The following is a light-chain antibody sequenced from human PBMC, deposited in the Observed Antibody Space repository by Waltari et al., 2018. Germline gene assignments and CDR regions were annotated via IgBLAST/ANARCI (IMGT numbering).Light chain of an antibody. CDR3: SLYTTNTRV. J-gene: IGLJ3*02. Sequence: QSSLTQPASVSGSPGQSITISCRRTSSHLRNVNFFSWYQQYPGKAPKLIIYDVNNRPSGVSDRFSGSTSGNTASLTISGLQAEDEADYYCSLYTTNTRVFGGGTKLTVL. CDR2: DVN. V-gene: IGLV2-14*03. CDR1: SSHLRNVNF.